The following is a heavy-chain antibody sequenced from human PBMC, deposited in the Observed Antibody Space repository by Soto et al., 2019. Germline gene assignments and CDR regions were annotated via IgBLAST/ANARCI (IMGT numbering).Heavy chain of an antibody. J-gene: IGHJ5*02. V-gene: IGHV3-21*01. CDR2: ISSNSAYI. Sequence: GGSLRLSCAASGFTFRSFTMNWVRQAPGKGLEWVSTISSNSAYIYYTDALRGRFTISRDNAKNSLHLQMNSLRAEDTAGYYCTRDASRDSSARGWFDPWGPGTLVTVSS. D-gene: IGHD6-13*01. CDR1: GFTFRSFT. CDR3: TRDASRDSSARGWFDP.